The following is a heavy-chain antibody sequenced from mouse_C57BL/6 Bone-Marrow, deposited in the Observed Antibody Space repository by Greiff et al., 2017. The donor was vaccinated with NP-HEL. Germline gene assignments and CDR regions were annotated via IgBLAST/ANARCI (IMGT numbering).Heavy chain of an antibody. CDR2: ISYDGSN. CDR3: AKGNWADY. CDR1: GYSITSGYY. J-gene: IGHJ2*01. D-gene: IGHD4-1*01. V-gene: IGHV3-6*01. Sequence: VQLQQSGPGLVKPSQSLSLTCSVTGYSITSGYYWNWIRQFPGNKLEWMGYISYDGSNNYNPSLKNRISITRDTSKNQFFLKLNSVTTEDTATYYCAKGNWADYWGQGTTLTVSS.